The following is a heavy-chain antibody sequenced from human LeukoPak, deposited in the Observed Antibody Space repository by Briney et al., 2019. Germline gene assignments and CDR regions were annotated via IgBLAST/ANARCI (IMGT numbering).Heavy chain of an antibody. D-gene: IGHD4-11*01. V-gene: IGHV3-30*03. CDR3: ARGQDSSKSGY. CDR1: GFIFNNYG. J-gene: IGHJ4*02. Sequence: GGSLRLSCAASGFIFNNYGMHWVRQAPGKGLEWVAVISYDGSNKNYADSVKGRFTISRDSSKNTVYLQMNSLRVEDTAVYYCARGQDSSKSGYWGQGTLVTVSS. CDR2: ISYDGSNK.